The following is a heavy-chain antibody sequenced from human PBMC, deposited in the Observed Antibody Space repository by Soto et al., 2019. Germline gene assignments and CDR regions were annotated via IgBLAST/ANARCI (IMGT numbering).Heavy chain of an antibody. D-gene: IGHD3-10*01. Sequence: QVQLVESGGGVVQPGRSLRLSCAASGFTFSSYAMHWVRQAPGKGLEWVAVISYDGSNKYYADSVKGRFTISRDNSKTTLYLQMNSLRAEDTAVYYCARDRSLLWFGELSVGFDPWGQGTLVTVSS. V-gene: IGHV3-30-3*01. CDR2: ISYDGSNK. CDR1: GFTFSSYA. CDR3: ARDRSLLWFGELSVGFDP. J-gene: IGHJ5*02.